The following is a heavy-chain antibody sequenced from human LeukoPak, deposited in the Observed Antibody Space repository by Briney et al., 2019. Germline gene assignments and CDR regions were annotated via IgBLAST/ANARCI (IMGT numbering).Heavy chain of an antibody. D-gene: IGHD3-9*01. J-gene: IGHJ4*02. CDR3: AREGGYDILTGFQDY. CDR1: GYMFTNYF. CDR2: INPITGDT. Sequence: ASVKVSCKTSGYMFTNYFLHWVRQAPGQGLEWMGWINPITGDTNYVQKFQGRVTMTRDTSISTAYMELTRLRSDDTAVYYCAREGGYDILTGFQDYWGQGTLVTVSS. V-gene: IGHV1-2*02.